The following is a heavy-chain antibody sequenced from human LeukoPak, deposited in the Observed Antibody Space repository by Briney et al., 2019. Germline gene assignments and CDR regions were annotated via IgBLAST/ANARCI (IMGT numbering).Heavy chain of an antibody. CDR2: IYPGDSDT. V-gene: IGHV5-51*01. CDR1: GYSFTSYW. CDR3: ARALLWFGELLWAYYFDY. Sequence: GESLKISCKGSGYSFTSYWIGWGRQMPGKGLEWMGFIYPGDSDTRYSPSFQGQVTISADKSISTAYLQWSSLKASDTAMYYCARALLWFGELLWAYYFDYWGQGTLVTVSS. D-gene: IGHD3-10*01. J-gene: IGHJ4*02.